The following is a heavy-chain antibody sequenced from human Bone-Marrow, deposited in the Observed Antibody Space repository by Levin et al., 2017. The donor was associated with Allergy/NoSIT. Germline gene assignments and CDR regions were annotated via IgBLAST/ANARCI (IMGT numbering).Heavy chain of an antibody. CDR3: ARGGTTMVRGVLYYFDY. CDR2: INPSGGST. Sequence: ASVKVSCKASGYTFTSYYMHWVRQAPGQGLEWMGIINPSGGSTSYAQKFQGRVTMTRDTSTSTVYMELSSLRSEDTAVYYCARGGTTMVRGVLYYFDYWGQGTLVTVSS. J-gene: IGHJ4*02. V-gene: IGHV1-46*01. CDR1: GYTFTSYY. D-gene: IGHD3-10*01.